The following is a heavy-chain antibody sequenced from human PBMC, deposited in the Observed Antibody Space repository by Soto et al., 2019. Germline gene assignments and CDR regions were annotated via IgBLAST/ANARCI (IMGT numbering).Heavy chain of an antibody. Sequence: ASVKVSCKVSGYTLTELSMHWVRQAPGKGLEWMGGFDPEDGETIYAQKFQGRVTMTEDTSTDTAYMELSSLRSEDTAVYYCAMEYDSSGYYSYNWFAPWGQGTLVTVSS. J-gene: IGHJ5*02. CDR1: GYTLTELS. D-gene: IGHD3-22*01. CDR2: FDPEDGET. CDR3: AMEYDSSGYYSYNWFAP. V-gene: IGHV1-24*01.